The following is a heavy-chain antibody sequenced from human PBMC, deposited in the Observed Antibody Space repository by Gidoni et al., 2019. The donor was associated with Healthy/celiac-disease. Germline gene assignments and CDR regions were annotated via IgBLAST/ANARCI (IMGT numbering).Heavy chain of an antibody. CDR2: TYYRSKWYN. D-gene: IGHD3-3*01. J-gene: IGHJ4*02. V-gene: IGHV6-1*01. CDR3: ARDRLHYDFWSGLDY. CDR1: GDSLSSNIAA. Sequence: QVQLQQSGSGLVKHSQTLSPTCSIYGDSLSSNIAAWNWIRQSPSRGLEWLGRTYYRSKWYNDYAVSVKSRITINPDTSKNQFSLQLNSVTPEDTAVYYCARDRLHYDFWSGLDYWGQGTLVTVSS.